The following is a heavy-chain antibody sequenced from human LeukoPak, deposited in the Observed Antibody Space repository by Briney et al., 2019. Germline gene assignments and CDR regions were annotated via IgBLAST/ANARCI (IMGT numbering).Heavy chain of an antibody. CDR3: ARVSRGKWELLGAHDY. CDR1: GFTFNNYC. D-gene: IGHD1-26*01. CDR2: ISTSSSYI. V-gene: IGHV3-21*01. J-gene: IGHJ4*02. Sequence: GGSLRLSCVASGFTFNNYCMNWVRQAPGKGLEWVSSISTSSSYIYYADSVKGRFTISRDNARKSVYLQMNSLRAEDTAVYYCARVSRGKWELLGAHDYWGQGTLVTVSS.